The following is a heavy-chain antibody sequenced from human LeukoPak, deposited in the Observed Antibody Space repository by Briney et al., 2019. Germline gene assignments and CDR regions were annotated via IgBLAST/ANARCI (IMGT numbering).Heavy chain of an antibody. CDR3: ASAWDWFDP. J-gene: IGHJ5*02. Sequence: TSETLSLTCTVSGGSISSGSYYWSWIRQPAGKGLEWIGRIYTSGSTNYNPSLKSRVTISVDTSKNQFSLKLTSVTAADTAVYYCASAWDWFDPWGQGTLVTVSS. CDR1: GGSISSGSYY. D-gene: IGHD3-16*01. CDR2: IYTSGST. V-gene: IGHV4-61*02.